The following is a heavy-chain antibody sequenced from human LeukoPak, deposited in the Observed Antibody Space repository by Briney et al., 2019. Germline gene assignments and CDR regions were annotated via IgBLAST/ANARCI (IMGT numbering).Heavy chain of an antibody. CDR1: GFTFSSYS. CDR2: INWNGDNT. CDR3: ARGSTHYDVLTGYHYYFDY. V-gene: IGHV3-20*04. D-gene: IGHD3-9*01. J-gene: IGHJ4*02. Sequence: PGGSLRLSCAASGFTFSSYSMNWVRQAPGKGLEWVSGINWNGDNTNYADSLKGRFTISRDNAKNSLYLQMNSLRAEDTALYYCARGSTHYDVLTGYHYYFDYWGQGTLVTVSS.